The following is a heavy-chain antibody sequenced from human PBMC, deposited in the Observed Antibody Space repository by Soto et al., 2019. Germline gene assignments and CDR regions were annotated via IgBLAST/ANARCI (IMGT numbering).Heavy chain of an antibody. CDR1: GGSFSGYY. V-gene: IGHV4-34*01. CDR3: ARDKITGLFDY. D-gene: IGHD2-8*02. J-gene: IGHJ4*02. CDR2: INHSGST. Sequence: QVQLQQWGAGLLKPSETLSLTCAVSGGSFSGYYWTWRRQPPGTGLEWIGEINHSGSTNYNPSLKSRVTISVDTSKNPFSLKLTSVTAADTAVYYCARDKITGLFDYWGQGTLVTVSS.